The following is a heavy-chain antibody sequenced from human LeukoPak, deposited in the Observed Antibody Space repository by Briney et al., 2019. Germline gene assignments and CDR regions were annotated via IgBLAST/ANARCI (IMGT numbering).Heavy chain of an antibody. D-gene: IGHD3/OR15-3a*01. CDR1: GFTFSSYS. CDR2: ISSSGSTI. CDR3: ARGLVTPRYYYYGMDV. V-gene: IGHV3-48*04. J-gene: IGHJ6*02. Sequence: PGGSLRLSCAASGFTFSSYSMNWVRQAPGKGLEWVSYISSSGSTIYYAVSVKGRFTISRDNAKNSLYLQMNSLRAEDTAVYYCARGLVTPRYYYYGMDVWGQGTTVTVSS.